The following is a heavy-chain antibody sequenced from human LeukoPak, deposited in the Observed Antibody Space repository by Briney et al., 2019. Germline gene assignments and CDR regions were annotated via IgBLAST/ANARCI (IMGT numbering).Heavy chain of an antibody. J-gene: IGHJ4*02. V-gene: IGHV3-48*01. CDR2: VSSGPDII. D-gene: IGHD6-19*01. CDR1: GFTFSPYT. Sequence: PGGSLRLSCVASGFTFSPYTMNWVRQAPGKGLEWVSYVSSGPDIIYYADSVKGRFTISRDDAKNSLFLQMNSLRAEDTAVYYCARDKFIAVAVFDYWGPGTLVTVSS. CDR3: ARDKFIAVAVFDY.